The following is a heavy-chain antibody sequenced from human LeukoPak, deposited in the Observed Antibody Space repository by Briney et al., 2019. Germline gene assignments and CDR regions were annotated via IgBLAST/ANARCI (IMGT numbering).Heavy chain of an antibody. CDR1: GGSFSGYY. J-gene: IGHJ5*02. Sequence: SETLSLTCAVYGGSFSGYYWSWIRQPPGKGLEWIGEINHSGSTNYNPSLKSRVTISVDTSKNQFSLKLSSVTAADTAVYYCARGSSTKKAHYDYAPWGQGTLVTVSS. V-gene: IGHV4-34*01. D-gene: IGHD3-16*01. CDR2: INHSGST. CDR3: ARGSSTKKAHYDYAP.